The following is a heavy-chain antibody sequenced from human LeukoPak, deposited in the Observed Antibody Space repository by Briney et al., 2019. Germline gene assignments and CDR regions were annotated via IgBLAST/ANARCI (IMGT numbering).Heavy chain of an antibody. J-gene: IGHJ5*02. D-gene: IGHD6-19*01. V-gene: IGHV6-1*01. CDR1: GDSVSSNSAA. Sequence: SQTLSLTCAISGDSVSSNSAAWNWIRQSPSRGLEWLGRTYYRSKWYNDYAVSVKSRITINPDTSKNQFSLKLSSVTAADTAVYYCARRDSSGWPATYNWFDPWGQGTLVTVSS. CDR2: TYYRSKWYN. CDR3: ARRDSSGWPATYNWFDP.